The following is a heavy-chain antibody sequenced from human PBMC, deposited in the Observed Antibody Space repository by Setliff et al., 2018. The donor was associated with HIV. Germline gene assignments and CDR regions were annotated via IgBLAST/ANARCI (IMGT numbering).Heavy chain of an antibody. Sequence: SETLSLTCTVSGGSISSDDYYWNWVRQPAGRGLEWTGRIFASGNTNYNPSLKSRVTMSVDTSKNQFSLNLNSVTAADTAVYYCARDRTEFVDGGYYPYYFDSWGQGTLVTVSS. CDR2: IFASGNT. CDR3: ARDRTEFVDGGYYPYYFDS. J-gene: IGHJ4*02. V-gene: IGHV4-61*02. D-gene: IGHD3-22*01. CDR1: GGSISSDDYY.